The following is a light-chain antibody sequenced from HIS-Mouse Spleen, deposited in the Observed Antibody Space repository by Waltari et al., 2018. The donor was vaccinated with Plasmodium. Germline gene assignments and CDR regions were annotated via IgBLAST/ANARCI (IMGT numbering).Light chain of an antibody. CDR2: DVS. CDR3: CSYAGSYTYV. Sequence: QSALTQPRPVSGPPGQSVTISCTGTSSDVGGYRHVSWYQQHPGKAPKLMIYDVSKRPSGVPDRFSGSKSGNTASLTISGLQAEDEADYYCCSYAGSYTYVFGTGTKVTVL. V-gene: IGLV2-11*01. J-gene: IGLJ1*01. CDR1: SSDVGGYRH.